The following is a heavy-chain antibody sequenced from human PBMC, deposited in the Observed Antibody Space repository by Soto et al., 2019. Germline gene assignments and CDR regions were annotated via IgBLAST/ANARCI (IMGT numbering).Heavy chain of an antibody. CDR2: ISSSSSYI. Sequence: VGSLRLSCAASGFTFSSYSMNWVRQAPGKGLEWVSSISSSSSYIYYADSVKGRFTISRDNAKNSLYLQMNSLRAEDTAVYYCARHCSGGSCYSYYYYYGMDVWGQGTTVTVSS. CDR1: GFTFSSYS. CDR3: ARHCSGGSCYSYYYYYGMDV. V-gene: IGHV3-21*01. D-gene: IGHD2-15*01. J-gene: IGHJ6*02.